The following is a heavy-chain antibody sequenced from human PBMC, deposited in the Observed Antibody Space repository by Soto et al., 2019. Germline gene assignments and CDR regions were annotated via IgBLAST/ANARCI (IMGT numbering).Heavy chain of an antibody. V-gene: IGHV4-59*11. CDR3: ARGLPSGRIPYYDS. Sequence: SETLSLTCTVSGGSNSYRYWTWIRRPPGKGLEYIGHISTSGSTNYNPSLKSRVTISLDTSKTQFSLDLSSVTTADTAMYYCARGLPSGRIPYYDSWGQGALVTVSS. D-gene: IGHD2-2*02. J-gene: IGHJ4*02. CDR1: GGSNSYRY. CDR2: ISTSGST.